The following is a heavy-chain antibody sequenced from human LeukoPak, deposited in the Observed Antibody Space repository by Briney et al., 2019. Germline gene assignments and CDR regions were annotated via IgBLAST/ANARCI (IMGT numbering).Heavy chain of an antibody. V-gene: IGHV3-73*01. D-gene: IGHD5/OR15-5a*01. CDR3: MSSGYSTTTEYFQH. Sequence: GGSLRLSCAASGFTFSGSAMLWVRQASGKGLEWVGRIRSKANSYATAYAASVKGRFTISRDDSENTAYLQMNSLKTEDTAVYYCMSSGYSTTTEYFQHWGQGTLVTVSS. CDR2: IRSKANSYAT. J-gene: IGHJ1*01. CDR1: GFTFSGSA.